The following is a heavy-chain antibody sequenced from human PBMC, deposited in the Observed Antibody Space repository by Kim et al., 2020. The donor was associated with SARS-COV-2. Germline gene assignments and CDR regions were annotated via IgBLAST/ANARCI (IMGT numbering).Heavy chain of an antibody. CDR3: AKSVRVGGEGDN. J-gene: IGHJ4*02. Sequence: GGSLRLSCAASGLTFSIYAMSWVRQAPGKGLEWVSTISGSGANTYYVDSVKGRFTISRDNSKNTLYLQLNSLRVEDTALYYCAKSVRVGGEGDNWGQGTL. CDR2: ISGSGANT. D-gene: IGHD2-15*01. V-gene: IGHV3-23*01. CDR1: GLTFSIYA.